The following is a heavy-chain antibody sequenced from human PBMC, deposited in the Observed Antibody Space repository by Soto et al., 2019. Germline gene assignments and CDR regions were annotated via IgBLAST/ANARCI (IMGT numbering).Heavy chain of an antibody. V-gene: IGHV3-9*01. Sequence: GGSLRLSCAASGFTFDDYAMHWVRQAPGKGLEWVSGISWNSGSIGYADSVKGRFTISRDNAKNSLYLQMNSLRAEDTALYYCAKDAVITGEGPGTFDYWGQGTLVTVSS. CDR2: ISWNSGSI. J-gene: IGHJ4*02. CDR3: AKDAVITGEGPGTFDY. CDR1: GFTFDDYA. D-gene: IGHD3-22*01.